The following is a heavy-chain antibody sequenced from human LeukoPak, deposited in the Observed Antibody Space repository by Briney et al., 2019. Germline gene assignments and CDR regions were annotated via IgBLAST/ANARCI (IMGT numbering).Heavy chain of an antibody. CDR1: GFTFSSYG. D-gene: IGHD6-19*01. J-gene: IGHJ4*02. Sequence: GGSLRLSCAASGFTFSSYGMHWVRQAPGKGLEWVAFIRYDGSNKYYADSVKGRFTISRDNSMNTLYLQMNSLRAEDTAVYYCANSPTLLAGPWYFDYWGQGTLVTVSS. CDR2: IRYDGSNK. CDR3: ANSPTLLAGPWYFDY. V-gene: IGHV3-30*02.